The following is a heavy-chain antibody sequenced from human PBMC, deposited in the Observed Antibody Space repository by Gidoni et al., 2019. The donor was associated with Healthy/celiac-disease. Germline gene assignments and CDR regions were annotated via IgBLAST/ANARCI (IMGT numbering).Heavy chain of an antibody. CDR3: SSSLGADKHSHFDY. J-gene: IGHJ4*02. D-gene: IGHD2-15*01. Sequence: QVQLVESGGGVVEPGRSLRLSCAASGFTFSSSGMYWVRQAPGKGLEWVAVIWCDRSNKCYADSVKGRFTISRDNSKNTLYLQMNSLRAEDTAVYYGSSSLGADKHSHFDYWGQGTLVTVSS. CDR1: GFTFSSSG. CDR2: IWCDRSNK. V-gene: IGHV3-33*01.